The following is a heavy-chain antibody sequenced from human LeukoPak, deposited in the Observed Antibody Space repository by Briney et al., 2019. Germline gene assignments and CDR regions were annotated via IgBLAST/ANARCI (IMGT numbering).Heavy chain of an antibody. Sequence: SETLSLTCTVSGYSISSGYYWGWIRQPPGKGLEWIGSIYHSRSTYYNPSLKSRVTISVDTSKNQFSLKLSSVTAADTAVYYCARVGSIVVVVAAKIWGQGTLVTVSS. D-gene: IGHD2-15*01. CDR3: ARVGSIVVVVAAKI. CDR2: IYHSRST. CDR1: GYSISSGYY. V-gene: IGHV4-38-2*02. J-gene: IGHJ4*02.